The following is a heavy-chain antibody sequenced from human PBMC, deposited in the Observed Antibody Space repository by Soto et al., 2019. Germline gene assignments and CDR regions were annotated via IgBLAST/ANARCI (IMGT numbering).Heavy chain of an antibody. Sequence: PSETLSLTCTVSGGSISDISYCWGWIRQPPGKGLQWIGCMFYSGATYYNPSLKNRVTLSVDTSNNEFSLKLVSVTAPDTAVYYCARHKSGSDSLDPWGQGTLVTVSS. CDR1: GGSISDISYC. CDR3: ARHKSGSDSLDP. CDR2: MFYSGAT. V-gene: IGHV4-39*01. J-gene: IGHJ5*02. D-gene: IGHD2-21*02.